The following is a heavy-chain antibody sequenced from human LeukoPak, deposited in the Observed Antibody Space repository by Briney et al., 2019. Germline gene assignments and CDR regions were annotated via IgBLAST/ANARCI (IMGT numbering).Heavy chain of an antibody. CDR1: APSISSYY. CDR2: IYYSGST. J-gene: IGHJ5*02. Sequence: SQTLSLTSLVAAPSISSYYCSWIRQLAGNGRGWNGYIYYSGSTNYNPSIKSPVTISVDTSKNQFSLKLSSVTAADTAVYYCAKHYDFWSGYNWFDPWGQGTLVTVSS. CDR3: AKHYDFWSGYNWFDP. V-gene: IGHV4-59*01. D-gene: IGHD3-3*01.